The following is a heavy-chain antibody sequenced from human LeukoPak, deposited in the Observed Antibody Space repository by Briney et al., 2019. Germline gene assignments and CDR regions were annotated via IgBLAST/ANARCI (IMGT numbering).Heavy chain of an antibody. CDR1: GFTISSNY. J-gene: IGHJ4*02. V-gene: IGHV3-66*01. CDR2: IYSGGNT. D-gene: IGHD3-22*01. Sequence: PGGSLRLSCAVSGFTISSNYMNWVRQAPGKGLEWVSVIYSGGNTFYADSVKGRFTISRDYSKNTLYLQMNGLRAEDTAVYYCVRDRGAYYYETGFWGQGILVTVSS. CDR3: VRDRGAYYYETGF.